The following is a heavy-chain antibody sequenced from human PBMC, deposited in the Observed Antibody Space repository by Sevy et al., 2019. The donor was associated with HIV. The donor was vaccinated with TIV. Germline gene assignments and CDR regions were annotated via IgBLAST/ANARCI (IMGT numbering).Heavy chain of an antibody. J-gene: IGHJ4*02. Sequence: ASVKVSCKASGYTFTSYGISWVRQAPGQGLEWMGWISAYNGNTNYAQKLQGRVTMTTDTSTSTAYMELRSLRSDDTAVYYCARDVDIVATIVDAFDYWGQRTLVTVSS. CDR1: GYTFTSYG. D-gene: IGHD5-12*01. V-gene: IGHV1-18*01. CDR3: ARDVDIVATIVDAFDY. CDR2: ISAYNGNT.